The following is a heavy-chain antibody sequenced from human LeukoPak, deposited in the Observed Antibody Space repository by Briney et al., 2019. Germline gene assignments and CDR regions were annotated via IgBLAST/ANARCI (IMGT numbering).Heavy chain of an antibody. V-gene: IGHV1-18*04. D-gene: IGHD3-10*01. J-gene: IGHJ4*02. Sequence: GASVKVSCKASTYIFFTHGITWVRQAPGQGLEWVGWITGYNSKTNYAQKLPDRVTMTIDTSTNKTSLDLKSLRFGDAAVFFFARQVDKTMVLPDFWGRGTLVTVS. CDR2: ITGYNSKT. CDR1: TYIFFTHG. CDR3: ARQVDKTMVLPDF.